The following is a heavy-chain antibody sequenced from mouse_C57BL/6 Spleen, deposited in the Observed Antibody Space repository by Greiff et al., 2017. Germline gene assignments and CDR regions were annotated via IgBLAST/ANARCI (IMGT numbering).Heavy chain of an antibody. D-gene: IGHD1-1*01. V-gene: IGHV2-5*01. CDR3: AKMDGSSYVYAMDY. J-gene: IGHJ4*01. CDR1: GFSLTSYG. CDR2: IWRGGST. Sequence: QVQLQQSGPGLVQPSQSLSITCTVSGFSLTSYGVHWVRQSPGKGLEWLGVIWRGGSTDYNAAFMSRLSITKDNSKSQVFFKMNSLQADDTAIYYCAKMDGSSYVYAMDYWGQGTSVTVSS.